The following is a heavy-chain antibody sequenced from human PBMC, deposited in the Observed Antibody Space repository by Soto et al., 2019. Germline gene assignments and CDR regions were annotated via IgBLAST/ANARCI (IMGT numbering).Heavy chain of an antibody. Sequence: GSLRLSCAASGXTFSTYAMSWVRQAPGKGLEWVSAISGSGGSTYYADSVKGLFTISRDNSKNKMYLQMNSLRAEDTAVYYCAKDSDPYYYDSSGYYQWGQGTLVTVSP. CDR1: GXTFSTYA. D-gene: IGHD3-22*01. J-gene: IGHJ4*02. CDR2: ISGSGGST. CDR3: AKDSDPYYYDSSGYYQ. V-gene: IGHV3-23*01.